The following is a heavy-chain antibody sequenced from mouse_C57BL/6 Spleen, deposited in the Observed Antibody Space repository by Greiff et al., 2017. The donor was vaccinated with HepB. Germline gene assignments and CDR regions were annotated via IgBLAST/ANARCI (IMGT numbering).Heavy chain of an antibody. D-gene: IGHD3-3*01. Sequence: EVQLQQSGPELVKPGASVKISCKASGYSFTGYYMNWVKQSPEKSLEWIGEINPSTGGTTYNQKLKAKATLPVDKSSSTAYMQRKILTSEDSAVYYCARLEGPEAYWGQGTLVTVSA. CDR1: GYSFTGYY. J-gene: IGHJ3*01. CDR2: INPSTGGT. CDR3: ARLEGPEAY. V-gene: IGHV1-42*01.